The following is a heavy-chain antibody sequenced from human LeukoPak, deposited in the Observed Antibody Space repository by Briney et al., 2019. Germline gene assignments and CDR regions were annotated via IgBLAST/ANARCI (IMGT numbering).Heavy chain of an antibody. D-gene: IGHD2-15*01. CDR3: ASTYCSGGSCPYYYYYYMDV. CDR1: GGSISSYY. Sequence: SETLSLTCTVSGGSISSYYWSWIRQPPGKGVEWIGYIYYSGSTNYNPSLKSRVTISVDTSKNQFSLKLSSVTAADTAVYYCASTYCSGGSCPYYYYYYMDVWGKGTTVTVSS. V-gene: IGHV4-59*08. CDR2: IYYSGST. J-gene: IGHJ6*03.